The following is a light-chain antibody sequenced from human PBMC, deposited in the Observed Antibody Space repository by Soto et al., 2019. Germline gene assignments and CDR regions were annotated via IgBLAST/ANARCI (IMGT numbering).Light chain of an antibody. Sequence: QSALTQPASVSGSPGQSITISCTGTSSDVGGYNYVSWYQQHPGKAPKLMIYDVSNRPSGVSNRFSGSKSGNTASLTISGLQAEDEADYYCSSYTSNSTLVVFGGRTKVTVL. CDR2: DVS. CDR1: SSDVGGYNY. J-gene: IGLJ2*01. CDR3: SSYTSNSTLVV. V-gene: IGLV2-14*01.